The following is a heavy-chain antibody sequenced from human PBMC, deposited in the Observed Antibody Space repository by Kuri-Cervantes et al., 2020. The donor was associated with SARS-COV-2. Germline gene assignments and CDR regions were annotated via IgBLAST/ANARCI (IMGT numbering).Heavy chain of an antibody. CDR2: VNSGGSNT. CDR1: GFRFSDYW. Sequence: GESLKISCAASGFRFSDYWMHWVRQGPGKGLQWVARVNSGGSNTMYADSVKGRFTVSRDNTKNTMYLQLESLRGEDTGVYYCSREERPYTYYYHMDVWGRGTSVTVSS. D-gene: IGHD1-1*01. V-gene: IGHV3-74*03. CDR3: SREERPYTYYYHMDV. J-gene: IGHJ6*03.